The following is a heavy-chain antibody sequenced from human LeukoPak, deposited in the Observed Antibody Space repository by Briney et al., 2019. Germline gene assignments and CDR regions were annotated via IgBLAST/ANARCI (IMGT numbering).Heavy chain of an antibody. CDR1: GYTFTSYA. J-gene: IGHJ6*02. CDR2: INAGNGNT. D-gene: IGHD2-2*01. V-gene: IGHV1-3*01. CDR3: ARDVVVPAATNYYYYYGMDV. Sequence: ASVKVSCKASGYTFTSYAMHWVRQAPGQRLEWMGWINAGNGNTKYSQKFQGRVTMTRDTSISTAYMELSRLRSDDMAVYYCARDVVVPAATNYYYYYGMDVWGQGTTVTVSS.